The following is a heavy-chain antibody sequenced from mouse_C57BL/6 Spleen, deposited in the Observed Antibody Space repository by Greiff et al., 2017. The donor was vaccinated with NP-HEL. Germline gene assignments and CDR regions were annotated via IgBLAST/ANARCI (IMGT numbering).Heavy chain of an antibody. J-gene: IGHJ3*01. CDR3: AGYSNYVAWFAY. CDR1: GYTFTSYW. V-gene: IGHV1-64*01. D-gene: IGHD2-5*01. Sequence: QVQLKQPGAELVKPGASVKLSCKASGYTFTSYWMHWVKQRPGQGLEWIGMIHPNSGSTNYNEKFKSKATLTVDKSSSTAYMQLSSLTSEDSAVYYCAGYSNYVAWFAYWGQGTLVTVSA. CDR2: IHPNSGST.